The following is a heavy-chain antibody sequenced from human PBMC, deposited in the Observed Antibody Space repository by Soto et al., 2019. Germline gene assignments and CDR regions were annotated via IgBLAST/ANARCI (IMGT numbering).Heavy chain of an antibody. CDR3: ARGIVVTIGGMDV. J-gene: IGHJ6*02. CDR1: GVSISSADYY. D-gene: IGHD5-12*01. V-gene: IGHV4-30-4*01. CDR2: IYYSGST. Sequence: KPSETLCLTCTVSGVSISSADYYWSWVRQRPGQGLEWIGYIYYSGSTFFNRSLKSRVTISKDTSRNQFSLRLNTVTAADTAVYYCARGIVVTIGGMDVWGQGTRVTVSS.